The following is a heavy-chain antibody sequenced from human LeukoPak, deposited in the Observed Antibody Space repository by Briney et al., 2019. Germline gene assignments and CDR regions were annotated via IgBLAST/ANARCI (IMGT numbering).Heavy chain of an antibody. D-gene: IGHD3-22*01. CDR3: ARGSATYYYDSSGYLY. V-gene: IGHV1-69*13. J-gene: IGHJ4*02. CDR1: GYTFTGYY. CDR2: IIPIFGTA. Sequence: SVKVSCKASGYTFTGYYMHWVRQAPGQGLEWMGGIIPIFGTANYAQKFQGRVTITADESTSTAYMELSSLRSEDTAVYYCARGSATYYYDSSGYLYWGQGTLVTVSS.